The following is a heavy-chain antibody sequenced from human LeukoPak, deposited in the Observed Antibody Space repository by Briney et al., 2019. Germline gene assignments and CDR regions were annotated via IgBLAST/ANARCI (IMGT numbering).Heavy chain of an antibody. D-gene: IGHD2-21*02. CDR3: ARRGDSQDLDY. Sequence: GASVKVSCKASGYTFTGYYMHWVRQAPGQGLEWMGWINPNSGVTNYAQKFQGWVTMTRDTSISTAYMELSRLRSDDTAVYYCARRGDSQDLDYWGQGTLVTVSS. CDR2: INPNSGVT. CDR1: GYTFTGYY. V-gene: IGHV1-2*04. J-gene: IGHJ4*02.